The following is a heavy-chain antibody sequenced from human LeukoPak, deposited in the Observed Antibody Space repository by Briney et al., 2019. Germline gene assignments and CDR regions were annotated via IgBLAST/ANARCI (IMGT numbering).Heavy chain of an antibody. J-gene: IGHJ4*02. CDR3: ARGIDYYDSSGYYASSVPLDY. CDR1: GGSITGHN. V-gene: IGHV4-59*11. D-gene: IGHD3-22*01. CDR2: IYYSEIT. Sequence: PSETLSLTCTVSGGSITGHNWNWIRQPPGKGLEWIGYIYYSEITNYNPSLRSRVTISVDTSKNQFSLKLSAVTAADTAVYYCARGIDYYDSSGYYASSVPLDYWGQGTLVTVSS.